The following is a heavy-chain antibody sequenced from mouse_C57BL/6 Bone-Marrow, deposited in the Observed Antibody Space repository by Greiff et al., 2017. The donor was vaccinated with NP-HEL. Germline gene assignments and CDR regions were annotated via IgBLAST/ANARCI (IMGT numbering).Heavy chain of an antibody. CDR2: IWTGGGT. D-gene: IGHD2-3*01. CDR1: GFSLTSYA. V-gene: IGHV2-9-1*01. Sequence: VKVVESGPGLVAPSQSLSITCTVSGFSLTSYAISWVRQPPGKGLEWLGVIWTGGGTNYNSALNSSLSISKDNSKSQVFLKMTSLPTDDKARYYCARSGYYLWFAYWGEGTLVTVSA. CDR3: ARSGYYLWFAY. J-gene: IGHJ3*01.